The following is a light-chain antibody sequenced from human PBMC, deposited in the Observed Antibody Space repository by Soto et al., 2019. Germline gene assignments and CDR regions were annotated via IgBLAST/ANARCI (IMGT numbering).Light chain of an antibody. CDR3: CSYAGSYTWV. Sequence: QSALTQPRSVSGSPGQSVTISCTGTSSDVGDYNYVSWYQQHPGKAPKLLIYAVNMRPSGVPDRFSGSKSGNTASLTISGFQAEDEADYSCCSYAGSYTWVFGGGTKVTVL. J-gene: IGLJ3*02. V-gene: IGLV2-11*01. CDR1: SSDVGDYNY. CDR2: AVN.